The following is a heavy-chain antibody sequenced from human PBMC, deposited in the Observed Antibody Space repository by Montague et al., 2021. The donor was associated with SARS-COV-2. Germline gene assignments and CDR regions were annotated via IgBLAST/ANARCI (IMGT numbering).Heavy chain of an antibody. Sequence: SETLSLTCTVSGGSISNSFYYWGWIRQRPGKGLEWIGSIYYTGSTYYNPSLKSRVTISMNTSHNQFFLKLTSATAADTAAYYCARPGRGYSYGLDAFEDWGQGTMVTVSS. CDR2: IYYTGST. J-gene: IGHJ3*01. V-gene: IGHV4-39*01. CDR3: ARPGRGYSYGLDAFED. CDR1: GGSISNSFYY. D-gene: IGHD5-18*01.